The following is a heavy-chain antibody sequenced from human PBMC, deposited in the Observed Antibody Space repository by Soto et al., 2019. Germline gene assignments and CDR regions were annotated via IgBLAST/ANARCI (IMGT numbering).Heavy chain of an antibody. CDR1: GGTFSSYA. CDR3: ARGRNGYYGMDV. V-gene: IGHV1-69*13. Sequence: SVKVSCKASGGTFSSYAISWVRQAPGQGLEWMGGIIPIFGTANYAQKFQGRVTITADESTSTAYMELSSLRSEDTAVYYCARGRNGYYGMDVWGQGSTVTVSS. J-gene: IGHJ6*02. CDR2: IIPIFGTA. D-gene: IGHD4-4*01.